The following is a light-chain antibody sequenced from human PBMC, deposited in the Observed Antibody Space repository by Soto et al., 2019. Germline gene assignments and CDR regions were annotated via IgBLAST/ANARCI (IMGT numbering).Light chain of an antibody. CDR3: CSYAGSSTVV. CDR2: DVS. CDR1: SSDVGGQNA. V-gene: IGLV2-23*02. J-gene: IGLJ2*01. Sequence: QSVLTQPASVSGSPGQSITISCTGTSSDVGGQNAVSWYQQHPGKAPKFIIYDVSKRPSGVSSRFSGSKSGNMASLTISGLQAEDEADYYCCSYAGSSTVVFGGGTKLTVL.